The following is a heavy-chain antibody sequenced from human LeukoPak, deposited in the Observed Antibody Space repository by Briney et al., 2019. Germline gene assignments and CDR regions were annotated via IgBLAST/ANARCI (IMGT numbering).Heavy chain of an antibody. CDR3: AREGASYGNHYFDY. Sequence: GGSLRLSCAPSGFTFSSYSMNWVRQAPGKGLEWVSYISSSSSTIYYADSVKGRFTISRDNAKNSLYLQMNSLRAEDTAVYYCAREGASYGNHYFDYWGQGTLVTVSS. V-gene: IGHV3-48*01. CDR2: ISSSSSTI. CDR1: GFTFSSYS. J-gene: IGHJ4*02. D-gene: IGHD5-18*01.